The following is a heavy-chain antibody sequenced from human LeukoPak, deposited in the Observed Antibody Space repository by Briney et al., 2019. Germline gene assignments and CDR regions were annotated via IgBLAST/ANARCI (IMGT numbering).Heavy chain of an antibody. Sequence: SETLSLTWSVFGGSISSYCWGWIRQPPGNGLDGVGYISYSGSPNYNPPLTSRVTISGHTSKNQLSLKLSAVAAGDTAVYYCARLPPPEAGYYFDYWGQGALVTVSS. V-gene: IGHV4-59*08. J-gene: IGHJ4*02. CDR1: GGSISSYC. CDR2: ISYSGSP. CDR3: ARLPPPEAGYYFDY.